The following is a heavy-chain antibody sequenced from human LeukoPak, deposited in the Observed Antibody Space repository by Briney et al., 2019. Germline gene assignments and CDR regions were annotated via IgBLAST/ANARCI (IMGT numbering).Heavy chain of an antibody. J-gene: IGHJ1*01. CDR1: GFTFSSYA. CDR3: AKDVVLSGWDFVH. D-gene: IGHD6-19*01. CDR2: ISGDAGST. Sequence: PGGSLRLSCAASGFTFSSYAMTWVRQAPGKGLEWVSSISGDAGSTYYADSVRGRFTISRDNSKNTVYLQMNSLRAEDTAVYYCAKDVVLSGWDFVHWGQGTLVTVSS. V-gene: IGHV3-23*01.